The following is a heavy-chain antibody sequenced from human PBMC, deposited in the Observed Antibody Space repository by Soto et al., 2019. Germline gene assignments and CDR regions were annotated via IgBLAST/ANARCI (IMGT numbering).Heavy chain of an antibody. D-gene: IGHD5-12*01. CDR2: TYYRSKWYN. CDR1: GDSVSSNSAA. V-gene: IGHV6-1*01. CDR3: ARADIVATIFDY. Sequence: SQTLSLTCAISGDSVSSNSAAWNWISQSPSRGLEWLGRTYYRSKWYNDYAVSVKSRITINPDTSKNQFSLQLNSVTPEDMAVYYCARADIVATIFDYWGQGTLVTVSS. J-gene: IGHJ4*02.